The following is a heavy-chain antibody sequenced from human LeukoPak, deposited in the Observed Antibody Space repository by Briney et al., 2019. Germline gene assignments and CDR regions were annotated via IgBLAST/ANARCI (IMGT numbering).Heavy chain of an antibody. CDR2: IYPRDGST. CDR1: GGTFSNYA. Sequence: ASVKVSCKASGGTFSNYAINWVRQAPGPGLEWMGMIYPRDGSTSYAQKFQGRVTVTRDTSTSTVHMELSGLRSEDTAVYYCARDQEGFDYWGQGTLVTVSS. CDR3: ARDQEGFDY. J-gene: IGHJ4*02. V-gene: IGHV1-46*01.